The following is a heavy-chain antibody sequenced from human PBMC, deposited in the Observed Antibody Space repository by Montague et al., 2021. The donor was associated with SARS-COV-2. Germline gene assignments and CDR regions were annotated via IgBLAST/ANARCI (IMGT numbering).Heavy chain of an antibody. CDR1: GGSFSAYY. CDR3: ARLGDGVVPSPILGVGPYYSYSDMDV. Sequence: SETLSLTCAVYGGSFSAYYWTWIRQPPGKGLEWIGEINHGGSTNYNPSLKSRVTISADTSKNQFSLKLTSVSAADTAVYYCARLGDGVVPSPILGVGPYYSYSDMDVWGKGITVTVSS. V-gene: IGHV4-34*01. CDR2: INHGGST. J-gene: IGHJ6*03. D-gene: IGHD3-10*01.